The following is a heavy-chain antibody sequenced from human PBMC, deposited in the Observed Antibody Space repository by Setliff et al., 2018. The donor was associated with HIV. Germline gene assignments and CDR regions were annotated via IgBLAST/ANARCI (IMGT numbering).Heavy chain of an antibody. CDR3: ARPLSTSYNFWGDAFAI. D-gene: IGHD3-3*01. CDR2: INPTGGST. Sequence: ASVKVSCKASGYTFTSYYMHWVRQAPGQGLEWMGIINPTGGSTSYAQNFQGRVTMTRDTSTSTVYMELSSLRSEDTAVYYCARPLSTSYNFWGDAFAIWGQGKMVTVSS. J-gene: IGHJ3*02. V-gene: IGHV1-46*01. CDR1: GYTFTSYY.